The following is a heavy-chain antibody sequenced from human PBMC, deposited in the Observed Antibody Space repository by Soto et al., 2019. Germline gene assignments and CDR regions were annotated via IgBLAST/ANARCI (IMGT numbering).Heavy chain of an antibody. CDR3: ACYHRGGITFE. V-gene: IGHV1-18*01. J-gene: IGHJ4*02. D-gene: IGHD3-16*01. Sequence: QVQLVQSGAEVKKPGASVKVSCKASGYTFTSYAISWVRQAPGQGLEWMGWISAYNGNTKYAQKFQGRVTMTPDTSTTTDYMDLRSVRSDDTAVYYCACYHRGGITFEWGQGTQVTVSS. CDR2: ISAYNGNT. CDR1: GYTFTSYA.